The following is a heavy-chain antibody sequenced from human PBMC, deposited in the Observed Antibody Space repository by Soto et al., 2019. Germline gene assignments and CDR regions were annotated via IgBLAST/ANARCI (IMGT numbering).Heavy chain of an antibody. V-gene: IGHV4-30-4*01. D-gene: IGHD3-22*01. CDR2: IYYSGST. CDR1: GGSIGSGDYY. Sequence: SETLSLTCTVSGGSIGSGDYYWSWIRQPPGKGLEWIGYIYYSGSTYYNPSLKSRVTISVDTSKNQFSLKLSSVTAADTAVYYCAREGGEDYYDSSGYYFQSDYWGQGTLVTVSS. CDR3: AREGGEDYYDSSGYYFQSDY. J-gene: IGHJ4*02.